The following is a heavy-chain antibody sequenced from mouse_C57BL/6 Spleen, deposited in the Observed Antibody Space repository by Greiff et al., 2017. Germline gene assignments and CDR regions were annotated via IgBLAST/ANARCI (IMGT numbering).Heavy chain of an antibody. D-gene: IGHD1-1*01. Sequence: VQLQQSGTVLARPGASVKMSCKTSGYTFTSYWMHWVKQRPGQGLEWIGAIYPGNSDTSYNQKFKGKAKLTAVTSASTAYMELSSLTNEDSAVYYCTRRSFATTVVEGYFDVWGTGTTVTVSS. CDR3: TRRSFATTVVEGYFDV. J-gene: IGHJ1*03. CDR1: GYTFTSYW. CDR2: IYPGNSDT. V-gene: IGHV1-5*01.